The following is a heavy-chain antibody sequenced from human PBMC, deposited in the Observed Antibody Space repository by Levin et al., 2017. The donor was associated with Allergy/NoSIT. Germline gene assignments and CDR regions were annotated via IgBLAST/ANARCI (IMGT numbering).Heavy chain of an antibody. V-gene: IGHV1-18*01. CDR3: ARGQTTVTTSDYYYYGMDG. CDR1: GYTFTSYG. Sequence: ASVKVSCKASGYTFTSYGISWVRQAPGQGLEWMGWISAYNGNTNYAQKLQGRVTMTTDTSTSTAYMELRSLRSDDTAVYYCARGQTTVTTSDYYYYGMDGWGQGTTVTVSS. D-gene: IGHD4-17*01. J-gene: IGHJ6*02. CDR2: ISAYNGNT.